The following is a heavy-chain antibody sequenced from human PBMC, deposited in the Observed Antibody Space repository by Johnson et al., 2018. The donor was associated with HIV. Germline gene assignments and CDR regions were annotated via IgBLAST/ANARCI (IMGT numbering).Heavy chain of an antibody. CDR3: TTNYYDSSGPPGNPHLAAFDI. D-gene: IGHD3-22*01. Sequence: VQLVESGGGLVQPGGSLRLSCAASGFTFSNAWMSWVRQAPGKGLEWVGRIKSKTDGGTTDYAAPVKGRFTISRDDSKNTLYLQMNSLKTEDTAVYYCTTNYYDSSGPPGNPHLAAFDIWGQGTMVTVSS. V-gene: IGHV3-15*01. CDR2: IKSKTDGGTT. J-gene: IGHJ3*02. CDR1: GFTFSNAW.